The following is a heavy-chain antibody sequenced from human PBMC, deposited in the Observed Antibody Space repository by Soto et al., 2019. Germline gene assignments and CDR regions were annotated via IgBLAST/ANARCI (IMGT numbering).Heavy chain of an antibody. CDR2: IKSKTDGGTT. CDR3: TTDPTVPNTIFGVVIPESAFDI. J-gene: IGHJ3*02. D-gene: IGHD3-3*01. CDR1: GFTFSNAW. Sequence: GGSLRLSCAASGFTFSNAWMSWVRQAPGKGLEWVGRIKSKTDGGTTDYDAPVKGRFTISRDDSKNTLYLQMNSLKTEDTAVYYCTTDPTVPNTIFGVVIPESAFDIWGQGTMVT. V-gene: IGHV3-15*01.